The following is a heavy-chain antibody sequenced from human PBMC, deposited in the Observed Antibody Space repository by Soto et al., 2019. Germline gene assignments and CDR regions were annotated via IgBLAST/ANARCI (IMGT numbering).Heavy chain of an antibody. Sequence: EVQLVESGGGLVQPGGSLRLSCAASGFTFSSYDMHWVRQPTGKGLEWVSAIGTAGDTYYPDSVKGRFTISRENAKNSMYHQMNSLRAGDTAVYYCARVLRGYSGFEDYYDYWGQGALVAVSS. CDR3: ARVLRGYSGFEDYYDY. J-gene: IGHJ4*02. CDR2: IGTAGDT. V-gene: IGHV3-13*04. CDR1: GFTFSSYD. D-gene: IGHD5-12*01.